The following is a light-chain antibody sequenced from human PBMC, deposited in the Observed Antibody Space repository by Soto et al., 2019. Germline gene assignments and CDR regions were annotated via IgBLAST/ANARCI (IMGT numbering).Light chain of an antibody. CDR2: DAS. J-gene: IGKJ1*01. CDR3: QQYSTAPLT. CDR1: LTVSDNY. Sequence: EIVLTHSPGTLSLSPGERATLSCRASLTVSDNYLAWYQQKAGQAPRLVIYDASSRATGIPDRFSGSGSGTDFTLTISRLEPEDFAVYYCQQYSTAPLTFGQGTKVDIK. V-gene: IGKV3-20*01.